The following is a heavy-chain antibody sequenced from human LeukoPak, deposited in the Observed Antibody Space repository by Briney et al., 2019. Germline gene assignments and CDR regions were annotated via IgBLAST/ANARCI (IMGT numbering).Heavy chain of an antibody. CDR2: ISSSGSTI. D-gene: IGHD3-22*01. J-gene: IGHJ4*02. Sequence: GGSLRLSCAASGFTFSGYEMNWVRQAPGKGLEWVSYISSSGSTIYYADSVKGRFTISRDNAKNSLYLQMNSLRAEDTAVYYCARDDDYYDSSGYFDYWGQGTLATVSS. CDR1: GFTFSGYE. V-gene: IGHV3-48*03. CDR3: ARDDDYYDSSGYFDY.